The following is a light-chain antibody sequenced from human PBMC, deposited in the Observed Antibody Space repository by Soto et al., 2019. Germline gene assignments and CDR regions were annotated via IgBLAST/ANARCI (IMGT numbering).Light chain of an antibody. V-gene: IGLV2-14*01. CDR1: SSDVGGYNY. Sequence: QSALTQPASVSGSPGQSITISCTGTSSDVGGYNYVSWYQQHPGKAPKLMIYDVSNRPLGVSNRFSGSKSGNTASLTISGLQAEDEADYYCSSYTSSSTLEDVFGTGTKVTVL. CDR2: DVS. CDR3: SSYTSSSTLEDV. J-gene: IGLJ1*01.